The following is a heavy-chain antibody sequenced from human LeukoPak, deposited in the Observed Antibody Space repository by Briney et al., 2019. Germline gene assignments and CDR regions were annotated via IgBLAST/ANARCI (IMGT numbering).Heavy chain of an antibody. J-gene: IGHJ4*02. CDR2: INHSGST. CDR3: ARTRRYSYGLKLYYFDY. D-gene: IGHD5-18*01. V-gene: IGHV4-34*01. CDR1: GGSFSGYY. Sequence: SETLSLTCAVYGGSFSGYYRSWIRQPPGKGLEWIGEINHSGSTNYNPSLKSRVTISVDTSKNQFSLKLSSVTAADTAVYYCARTRRYSYGLKLYYFDYWGQGTLVTVSS.